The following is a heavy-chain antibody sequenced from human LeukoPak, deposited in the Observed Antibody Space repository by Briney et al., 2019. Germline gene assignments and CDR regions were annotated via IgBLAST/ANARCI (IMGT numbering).Heavy chain of an antibody. CDR1: GFTFSSYS. CDR2: ISSSSRYI. Sequence: GGSLRLSCAASGFTFSSYSMNWVRQAPGKGLEWVSSISSSSRYIYYADSVKGRFTISRDNAKNSLYLQMNSLRAEDTAVYYCAREEPYYYGSGSRIDYWGQGTLVTVSS. J-gene: IGHJ4*02. CDR3: AREEPYYYGSGSRIDY. V-gene: IGHV3-21*01. D-gene: IGHD3-10*01.